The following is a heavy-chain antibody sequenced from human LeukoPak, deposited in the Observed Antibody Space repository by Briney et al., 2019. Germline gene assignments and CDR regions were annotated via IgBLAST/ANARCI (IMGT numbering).Heavy chain of an antibody. J-gene: IGHJ4*02. CDR1: GFTFSSYG. V-gene: IGHV3-33*01. Sequence: GGSLRLSCAASGFTFSSYGVHWVRQAPGKGLEWVAVIWYDGSNKYYADSVKGRFTISRDNSKNTLYLQMNSLRAEDTAVYYCARDPRAAAGTYYFDYWGQGTLVTVSS. CDR3: ARDPRAAAGTYYFDY. CDR2: IWYDGSNK. D-gene: IGHD6-13*01.